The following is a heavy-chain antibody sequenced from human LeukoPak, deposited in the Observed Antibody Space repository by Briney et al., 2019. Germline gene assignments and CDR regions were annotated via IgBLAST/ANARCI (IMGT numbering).Heavy chain of an antibody. V-gene: IGHV3-48*03. CDR2: ISSSGSTI. CDR3: ARQHDYGDYYFDY. D-gene: IGHD4-17*01. Sequence: GGSLRLSCAASGFTFSSYEMNWVRQAPGKGLEWVSYISSSGSTIYYADSVKGRFTISRDNAKNSLYLQMNSLRAEDTAVYYCARQHDYGDYYFDYWGQGTLVTVSS. J-gene: IGHJ4*02. CDR1: GFTFSSYE.